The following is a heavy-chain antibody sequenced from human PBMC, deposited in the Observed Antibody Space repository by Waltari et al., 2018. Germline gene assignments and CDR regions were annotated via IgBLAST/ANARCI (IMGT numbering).Heavy chain of an antibody. CDR3: AKAHFYDTTGYIEH. CDR2: INGYGDKT. CDR1: AFLFNNYA. J-gene: IGHJ1*01. V-gene: IGHV3-23*01. Sequence: VQVLESGGGLVQPGGSLSLTCAAPAFLFNNYAINWVRQAPGKGLEWVSGINGYGDKTYYADSVKGRFTLSRDNSRNTLSLQMNSLRAEDTAVYYCAKAHFYDTTGYIEHWGQGTLVTVSS. D-gene: IGHD3-22*01.